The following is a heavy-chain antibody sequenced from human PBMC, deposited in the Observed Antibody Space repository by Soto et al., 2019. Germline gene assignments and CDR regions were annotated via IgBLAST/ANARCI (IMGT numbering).Heavy chain of an antibody. CDR1: GFTFSSYG. V-gene: IGHV3-33*01. J-gene: IGHJ6*02. D-gene: IGHD2-15*01. Sequence: QVQLVESGGGVVQPGRSLRLSCAASGFTFSSYGMHWVRQAPGKGLEWVAVIWYDGSNKYYADSVKGRFTISRDNSKNTLYLQMNRLRAEDTAVYYFASEYCSGGSCYYYGMDVWGQGTTVTVSS. CDR2: IWYDGSNK. CDR3: ASEYCSGGSCYYYGMDV.